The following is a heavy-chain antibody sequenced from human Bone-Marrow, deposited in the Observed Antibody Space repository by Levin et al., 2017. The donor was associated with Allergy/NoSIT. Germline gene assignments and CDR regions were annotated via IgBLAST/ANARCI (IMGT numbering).Heavy chain of an antibody. Sequence: GESLKISCTASGFTFTNAWMTWVREAPGKGLEWVGQIKSKSHGGTTDYVAPVKGRFTISRDDSKNTLYLQMNSLKVEDTAIYFCTTSYDVMCGSDRFTPGNWFDPWGQGTLVTVSS. CDR1: GFTFTNAW. D-gene: IGHD3-16*02. V-gene: IGHV3-15*05. CDR2: IKSKSHGGTT. CDR3: TTSYDVMCGSDRFTPGNWFDP. J-gene: IGHJ5*02.